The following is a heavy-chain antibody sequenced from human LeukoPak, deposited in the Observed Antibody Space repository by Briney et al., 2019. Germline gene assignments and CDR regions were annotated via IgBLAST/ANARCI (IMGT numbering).Heavy chain of an antibody. J-gene: IGHJ6*02. CDR3: ARVGGSYLGYYGMDV. D-gene: IGHD1-26*01. Sequence: GRSLRLSCAASGFTFSSYAMHWVRQAPGKGLEWVAVISYDGSNKYYADSVKGRFTISRDNSKNTLYLQMNSLRAEDMAVYYCARVGGSYLGYYGMDVWGQGTTVTVSS. V-gene: IGHV3-30*04. CDR2: ISYDGSNK. CDR1: GFTFSSYA.